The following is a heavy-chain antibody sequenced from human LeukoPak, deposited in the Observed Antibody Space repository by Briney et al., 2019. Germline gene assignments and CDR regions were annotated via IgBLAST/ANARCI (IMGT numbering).Heavy chain of an antibody. D-gene: IGHD4-11*01. V-gene: IGHV4-38-2*01. CDR2: VFHTGSS. Sequence: AETLSLTCAVSGYSISSGYYWGWIRQPPGKGPEWIGSVFHTGSSYYIPSLKSRVTISVDTSKNQFSLEVSSVTAADTAIYYCARGIPTTGHDYWGPGTLVTVSS. CDR1: GYSISSGYY. J-gene: IGHJ4*02. CDR3: ARGIPTTGHDY.